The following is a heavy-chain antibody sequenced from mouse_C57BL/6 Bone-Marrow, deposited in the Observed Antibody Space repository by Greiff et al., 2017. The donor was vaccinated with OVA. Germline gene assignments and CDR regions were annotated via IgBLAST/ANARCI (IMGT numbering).Heavy chain of an antibody. V-gene: IGHV1-64*01. D-gene: IGHD1-1*01. J-gene: IGHJ2*01. CDR1: GYTFTSYW. CDR3: ARRGYYGSFLFDY. CDR2: IHPNSGST. Sequence: VQLQQPGAELVKPGASVKLSCKASGYTFTSYWMHWVKQRPGQGLEWIGMIHPNSGSTNYNEKFKSKATLTVDKSSSTAYMQLSSLTSEDSAVYYGARRGYYGSFLFDYWGKGTTLTVSS.